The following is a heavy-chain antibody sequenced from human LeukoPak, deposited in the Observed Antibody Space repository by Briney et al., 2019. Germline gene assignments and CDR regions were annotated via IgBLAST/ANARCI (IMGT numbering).Heavy chain of an antibody. CDR3: ARDKRLGNWFDP. CDR1: GFTLRSWR. Sequence: PGGSLRLSCAPSGFTLRSWRVNWVRQSTGRGVEGVSSIISSSSYIYYADSVKGRFTISRDNAKNSLYLQMNSLRAEDTAVYYCARDKRLGNWFDPWGQGTLVTVSS. CDR2: IISSSSYI. D-gene: IGHD6-19*01. V-gene: IGHV3-21*01. J-gene: IGHJ5*02.